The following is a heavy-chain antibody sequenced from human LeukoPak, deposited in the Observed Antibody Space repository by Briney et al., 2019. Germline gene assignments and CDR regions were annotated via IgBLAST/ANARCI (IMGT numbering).Heavy chain of an antibody. CDR1: GFTFSDYY. CDR3: ARGVLDYYDNSGYYY. J-gene: IGHJ4*02. D-gene: IGHD3-22*01. Sequence: GGSLRLSYAASGFTFSDYYMNWIRQAPGKGLEWVSYISSSGSIIYYADSVKGRFTISRDNAKNSLYLQMNSLRAEDTAVYYCARGVLDYYDNSGYYYWGQGTLVTVSS. V-gene: IGHV3-11*04. CDR2: ISSSGSII.